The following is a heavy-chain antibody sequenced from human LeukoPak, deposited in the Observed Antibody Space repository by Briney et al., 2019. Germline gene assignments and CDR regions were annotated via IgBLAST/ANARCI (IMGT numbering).Heavy chain of an antibody. Sequence: GGSLRLSCAASGFTFSSYAMTWVRQAPGKGLEWVSAISGSGGSTYYADSVKGRFTISRDNSKSTLYLQMNSLRAEDTAVYYCAKSWAINYYCYMDVWGKGTTVTVSS. V-gene: IGHV3-23*01. D-gene: IGHD2-21*01. CDR1: GFTFSSYA. J-gene: IGHJ6*03. CDR3: AKSWAINYYCYMDV. CDR2: ISGSGGST.